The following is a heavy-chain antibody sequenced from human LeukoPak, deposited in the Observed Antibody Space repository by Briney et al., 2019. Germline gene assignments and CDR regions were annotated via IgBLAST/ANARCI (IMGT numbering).Heavy chain of an antibody. CDR3: TRVFAE. D-gene: IGHD3-16*01. J-gene: IGHJ3*01. CDR1: GDSISSSTYY. Sequence: SETLSLTCNVSGDSISSSTYYWGWVRQPPGKGLEWIANIYRSGTTYYNPSLKSRATISVDTSSNQLSLKLTSVTAADTAVYYCTRVFAEWGQGTLVTVSS. V-gene: IGHV4-39*01. CDR2: IYRSGTT.